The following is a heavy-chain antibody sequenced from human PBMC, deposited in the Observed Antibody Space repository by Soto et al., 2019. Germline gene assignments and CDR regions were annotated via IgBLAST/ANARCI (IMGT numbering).Heavy chain of an antibody. V-gene: IGHV4-39*01. CDR3: ARHGREEPQPPLSWLDP. D-gene: IGHD1-26*01. Sequence: PSETLSLTCTVSGGSVSSGSYYWSWIRQPPGKGLEWIGSIHYSGNTYYNPSLKSRVSMSVDTSKNQFSLNLSSVTAADTAVYYGARHGREEPQPPLSWLDPGGEGTLVTVPS. CDR2: IHYSGNT. CDR1: GGSVSSGSYY. J-gene: IGHJ5*02.